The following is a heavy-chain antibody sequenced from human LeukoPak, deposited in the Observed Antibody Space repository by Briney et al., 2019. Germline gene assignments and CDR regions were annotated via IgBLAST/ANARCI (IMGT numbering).Heavy chain of an antibody. Sequence: ASVKVSCKASGYTFTGYYMHWVRQAPGQGLEWMRWINPNSGGTNYAQKFQGRVTMTRDTSISTAYMELSRLRSDDTAVYYCARDPHYSSGWYGNWFDPWGQGTLVTVSS. CDR1: GYTFTGYY. J-gene: IGHJ5*02. CDR2: INPNSGGT. V-gene: IGHV1-2*02. D-gene: IGHD6-19*01. CDR3: ARDPHYSSGWYGNWFDP.